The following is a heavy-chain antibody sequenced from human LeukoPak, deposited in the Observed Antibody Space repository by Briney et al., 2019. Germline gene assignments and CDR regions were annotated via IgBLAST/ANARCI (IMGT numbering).Heavy chain of an antibody. CDR1: GYSFTTYW. CDR2: IHPGDSDT. CDR3: ARRDCSSTSCYEFDY. V-gene: IGHV5-51*01. Sequence: GDSLKISCKGSGYSFTTYWVGWVRQMPGKGLEWMGIIHPGDSDTRYSPSFQGQVTISADKSISTAYLQWSSLKASDTAMYYCARRDCSSTSCYEFDYWGQGTQVTVSS. J-gene: IGHJ4*02. D-gene: IGHD2-2*01.